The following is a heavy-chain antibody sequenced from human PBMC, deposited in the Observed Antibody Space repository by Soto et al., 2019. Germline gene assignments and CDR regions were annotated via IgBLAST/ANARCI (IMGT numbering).Heavy chain of an antibody. J-gene: IGHJ5*02. CDR3: AHTRGGGNSACFDA. V-gene: IGHV2-5*02. CDR1: GFSLTSGPAG. Sequence: QITLKESGPSLLKPTQTLTLTCTFSGFSLTSGPAGVGWMRQPPGKALEWLALIYWDGERRYSPSLKSRLTIAKDTSEDQVVLTMTNMDPVDTATYHCAHTRGGGNSACFDAWGQGTLVTVSS. D-gene: IGHD2-21*02. CDR2: IYWDGER.